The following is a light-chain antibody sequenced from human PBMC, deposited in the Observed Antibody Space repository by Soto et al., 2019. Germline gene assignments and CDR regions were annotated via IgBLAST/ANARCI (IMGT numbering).Light chain of an antibody. CDR1: SSDVGNYNL. V-gene: IGLV2-14*02. Sequence: QSPLTQPASVSGSPGQSITISCTGTSSDVGNYNLVSWYQQHPGKAPKLMIYEGNKRPSGVSNRFSASKSGNTASLFISGTQAEDETDYYCSSYTSSSSGVVGTGTKVTVL. CDR3: SSYTSSSSGV. CDR2: EGN. J-gene: IGLJ1*01.